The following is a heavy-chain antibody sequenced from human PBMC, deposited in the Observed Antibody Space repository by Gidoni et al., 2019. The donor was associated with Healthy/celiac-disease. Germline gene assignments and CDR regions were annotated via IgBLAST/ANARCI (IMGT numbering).Heavy chain of an antibody. CDR2: ISSSSSYI. V-gene: IGHV3-21*01. D-gene: IGHD2-2*01. CDR3: AIIVVVPAAKVAAFDAFDI. Sequence: EVQLVESGGGLVKPGGSLRLPCAASGFTFSSYSMNWVRQAPGKGLVWVSSISSSSSYIYYADSVKGRFTISRDNAKNSLYLQMNSLRAEDTAVYYCAIIVVVPAAKVAAFDAFDIWGQGTMVTVSS. J-gene: IGHJ3*02. CDR1: GFTFSSYS.